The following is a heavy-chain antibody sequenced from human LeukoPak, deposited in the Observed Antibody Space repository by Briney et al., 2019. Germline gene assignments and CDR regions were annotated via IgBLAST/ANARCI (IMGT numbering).Heavy chain of an antibody. CDR3: ARGNKYSYALEYYFDY. J-gene: IGHJ4*02. D-gene: IGHD5-18*01. V-gene: IGHV1-69*01. Sequence: SVKVSCKASGGTFSSYAISWVRQAPGQGLEWMGGIIPIFGTANYAQKFQGRVTITADESTSTAYMELSSLRSEDTAVYYCARGNKYSYALEYYFDYWGQGTLVTVSS. CDR2: IIPIFGTA. CDR1: GGTFSSYA.